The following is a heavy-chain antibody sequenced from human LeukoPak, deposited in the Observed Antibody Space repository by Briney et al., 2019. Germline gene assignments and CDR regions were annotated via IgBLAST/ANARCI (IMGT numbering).Heavy chain of an antibody. D-gene: IGHD3-22*01. CDR1: GGTFSSYA. J-gene: IGHJ4*02. CDR3: ARDHYYDSSRNGYDY. CDR2: ISAYNGNT. V-gene: IGHV1-18*01. Sequence: ASVKVSCKASGGTFSSYAISWVRQAPGQGLEWMGWISAYNGNTNYAQKLQGRVTMTTDTSTSTAYMELRSLRSDGTAVYYCARDHYYDSSRNGYDYWGQGTLVTVSS.